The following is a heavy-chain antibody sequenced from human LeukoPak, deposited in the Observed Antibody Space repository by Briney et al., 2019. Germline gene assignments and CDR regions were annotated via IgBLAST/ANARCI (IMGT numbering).Heavy chain of an antibody. CDR2: ISYDGSNK. Sequence: PGGSRRLSCAASGFTFSSYAMHWVRQAPGKGLEWVAVISYDGSNKYYADSVKGRFTISRDNSKNTLYLQMNSLRAEDTAVYYCARVSGTYYYYGMDVWGQGTTVTVSS. CDR3: ARVSGTYYYYGMDV. J-gene: IGHJ6*02. D-gene: IGHD1-7*01. V-gene: IGHV3-30-3*01. CDR1: GFTFSSYA.